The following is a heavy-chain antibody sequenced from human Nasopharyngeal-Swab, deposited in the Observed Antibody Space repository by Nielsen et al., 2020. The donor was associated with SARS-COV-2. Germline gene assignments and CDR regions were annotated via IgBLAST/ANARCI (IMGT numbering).Heavy chain of an antibody. Sequence: GGSLRLSCAASGFTFSNAWMSWVRQAPGKGLEWVGRIKSNTDGGTTDYAAPVKGRLTISRDDSKNTLYLQMNSLKTEDTAVYYCTTTLVDTAMVHSEYWGQGTLVTVSS. J-gene: IGHJ4*02. D-gene: IGHD5-18*01. V-gene: IGHV3-15*01. CDR1: GFTFSNAW. CDR2: IKSNTDGGTT. CDR3: TTTLVDTAMVHSEY.